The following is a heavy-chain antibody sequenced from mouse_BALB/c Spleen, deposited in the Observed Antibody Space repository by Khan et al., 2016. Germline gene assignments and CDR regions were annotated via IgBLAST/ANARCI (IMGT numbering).Heavy chain of an antibody. J-gene: IGHJ4*01. D-gene: IGHD2-3*01. Sequence: QVQLQQSGPGLVQPSQSLSITCTVSGFSLTSYGVHWVRQSPGKGLEWLGVIWSGGSTDYNAAFISRLSISKDNSKSQVFFKMNSLQANDTAIYYCAPTYDIYAMDYWGQGTSVTVSS. CDR1: GFSLTSYG. CDR2: IWSGGST. CDR3: APTYDIYAMDY. V-gene: IGHV2-2*02.